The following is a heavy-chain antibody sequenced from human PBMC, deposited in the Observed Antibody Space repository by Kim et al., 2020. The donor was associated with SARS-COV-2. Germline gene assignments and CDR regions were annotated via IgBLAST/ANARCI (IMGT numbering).Heavy chain of an antibody. CDR2: INHSGST. CDR3: ARGRRVLRGFVVVPAGALFDY. Sequence: SETLSLTCAVYGGSFSGYYWSWIRQPPGKGLEWIGEINHSGSTNYNPSLKSRVTISVDTSKNQFSLKLSSVTAADTAVYYCARGRRVLRGFVVVPAGALFDYWGQGTLVTVSS. V-gene: IGHV4-34*01. J-gene: IGHJ4*02. CDR1: GGSFSGYY. D-gene: IGHD2-2*01.